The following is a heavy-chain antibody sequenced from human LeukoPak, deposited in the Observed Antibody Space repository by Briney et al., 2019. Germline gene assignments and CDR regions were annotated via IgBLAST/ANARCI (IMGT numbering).Heavy chain of an antibody. V-gene: IGHV4-38-2*01. J-gene: IGHJ4*02. D-gene: IGHD6-19*01. CDR3: ARGVALSDHGIIDS. CDR2: IYHNGNT. Sequence: SETLSLTCAVSGYSVSSGFFWGGIRQPPGKGLEWIATIYHNGNTYYNPSLKSRVTISVDTSKNQFSLKVSSVTAADTAVYYCARGVALSDHGIIDSWGQGTLATVSS. CDR1: GYSVSSGFF.